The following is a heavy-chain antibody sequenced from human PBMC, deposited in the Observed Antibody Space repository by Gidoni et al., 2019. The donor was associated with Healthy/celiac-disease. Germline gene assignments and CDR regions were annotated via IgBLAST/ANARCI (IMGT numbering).Heavy chain of an antibody. CDR1: GYTFTSYA. D-gene: IGHD6-19*01. CDR2: INAGNGNT. Sequence: QVQLVQSGAEVKKPGASVTVSCKASGYTFTSYAMHWVRQAPGQRLEWMGWINAGNGNTKYSQKFQGRVTITRDTSASTAYMELSSLRSEDTAVYYCARDPASIAVAGRDDYWGQGTLVTVSS. V-gene: IGHV1-3*01. CDR3: ARDPASIAVAGRDDY. J-gene: IGHJ4*02.